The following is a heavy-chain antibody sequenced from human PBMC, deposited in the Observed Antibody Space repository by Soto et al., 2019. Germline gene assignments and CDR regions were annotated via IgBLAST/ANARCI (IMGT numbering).Heavy chain of an antibody. CDR3: ARGRKLIYYYGSGKSFDY. V-gene: IGHV1-8*01. D-gene: IGHD3-10*01. Sequence: GASVKVSCKASGYTFTSYDINWVRQATGQGLEWMGWMNPNSGNTGYAQKFQGRVTMTRNTSISTAYMELSSLRSEDTAVYYCARGRKLIYYYGSGKSFDYWGQGTLVTVSS. J-gene: IGHJ4*02. CDR2: MNPNSGNT. CDR1: GYTFTSYD.